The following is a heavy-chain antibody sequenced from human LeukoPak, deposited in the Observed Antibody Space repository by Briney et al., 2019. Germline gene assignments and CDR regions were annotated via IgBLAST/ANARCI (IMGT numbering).Heavy chain of an antibody. V-gene: IGHV1-2*02. J-gene: IGHJ5*02. CDR2: INPNSGGT. Sequence: ASVKVSCKASGYTFTGYYMHWVRQAPGQGLEWMGWINPNSGGTNYAQKFQGRVTMTRDTSISTAYMELSRLRSDDTAVYYCARDYPYYDFWSGYYYLLAKNWFDPWGQGTLVTVSS. CDR3: ARDYPYYDFWSGYYYLLAKNWFDP. D-gene: IGHD3-3*01. CDR1: GYTFTGYY.